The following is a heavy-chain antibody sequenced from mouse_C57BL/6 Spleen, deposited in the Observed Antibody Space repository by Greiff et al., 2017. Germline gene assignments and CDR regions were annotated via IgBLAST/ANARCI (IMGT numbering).Heavy chain of an antibody. CDR3: ASTVNGYYAMDY. Sequence: VQLQQSGAELVRPGTSVKVSCKASGYAFTNYLIEWVKQRPGQGLEWIGVINPGSGGTNYNEKFKGKATLTADKSSSTAYMQLSSLTSEDSAVYFCASTVNGYYAMDYWGQGTSVTVSS. CDR1: GYAFTNYL. CDR2: INPGSGGT. J-gene: IGHJ4*01. V-gene: IGHV1-54*01. D-gene: IGHD1-1*01.